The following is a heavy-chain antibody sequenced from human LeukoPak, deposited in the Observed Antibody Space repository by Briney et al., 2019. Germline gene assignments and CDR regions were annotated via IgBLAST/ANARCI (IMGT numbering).Heavy chain of an antibody. D-gene: IGHD6-13*01. J-gene: IGHJ4*02. CDR2: INPNTGAA. Sequence: ASVKVSCKASGYTFTGYSLHWVRQAPGQGLEWMGWINPNTGAANNAQKFQGRITMTRDTSISTAYMELSRLRSDDTAVYYCARDWGIAAARDLVDYWGQGTLVTVSS. CDR3: ARDWGIAAARDLVDY. CDR1: GYTFTGYS. V-gene: IGHV1-2*02.